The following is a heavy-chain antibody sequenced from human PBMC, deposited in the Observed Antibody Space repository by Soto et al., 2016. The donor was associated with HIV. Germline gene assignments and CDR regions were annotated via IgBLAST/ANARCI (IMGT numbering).Heavy chain of an antibody. Sequence: QVQLVQSGAEVKKPGASVKVSCKASGYTFTSYGISWVRQAPGQGLEWMGWISAYNGNTNYAQKLQGRVTMTTDTSTSTAYMELRSLRSDDTAVYYCARDYLDCSSTSCYAVYFDYWGQGTLVTVSS. CDR1: GYTFTSYG. V-gene: IGHV1-18*01. CDR2: ISAYNGNT. D-gene: IGHD2-2*01. CDR3: ARDYLDCSSTSCYAVYFDY. J-gene: IGHJ4*02.